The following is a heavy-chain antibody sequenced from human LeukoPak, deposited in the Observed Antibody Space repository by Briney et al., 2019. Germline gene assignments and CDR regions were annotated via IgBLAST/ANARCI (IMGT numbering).Heavy chain of an antibody. V-gene: IGHV3-21*01. CDR3: ARDAYDSSGLDY. J-gene: IGHJ4*02. CDR2: ISSSSSYI. Sequence: GGSLRLSCAASGFTFSSYSMNWVRQAPGKGLEWVSSISSSSSYIYYADSVKVRFTISRDNAKNSLYLQMNSLRAEDTAVYYCARDAYDSSGLDYWGQGTLVTVSS. CDR1: GFTFSSYS. D-gene: IGHD3-22*01.